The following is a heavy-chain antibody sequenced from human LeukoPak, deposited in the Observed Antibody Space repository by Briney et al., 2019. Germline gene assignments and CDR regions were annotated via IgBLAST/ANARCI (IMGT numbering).Heavy chain of an antibody. Sequence: ASVKVSCTASGYTFTSYDFNWVRQATGQGLEWMGWMNPNSGNTGYAQKFQGRVTMTRNTSISTAYMELSSLRSEDTAVYYCARADLLYGMDVWGQGTTATVSS. J-gene: IGHJ6*02. CDR1: GYTFTSYD. CDR2: MNPNSGNT. CDR3: ARADLLYGMDV. V-gene: IGHV1-8*01.